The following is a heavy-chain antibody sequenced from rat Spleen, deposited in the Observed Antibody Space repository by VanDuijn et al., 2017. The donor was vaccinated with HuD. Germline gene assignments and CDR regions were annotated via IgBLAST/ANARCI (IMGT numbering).Heavy chain of an antibody. CDR2: INTRSGGT. CDR3: AREGYYSVDY. J-gene: IGHJ2*01. Sequence: QVQLQQSGAELAKPGSSVKISCKASGYTFTSYHISWIKQTTGQGLDYIGYINTRSGGTNFNEKFKGKATLTVDKSSNTAFMQLSSLTPDDSAVYYCAREGYYSVDYWGQGVMVTVSS. D-gene: IGHD1-1*01. V-gene: IGHV1-43*01. CDR1: GYTFTSYH.